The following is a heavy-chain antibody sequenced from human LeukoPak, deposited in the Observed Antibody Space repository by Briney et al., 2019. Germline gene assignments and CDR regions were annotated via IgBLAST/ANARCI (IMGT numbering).Heavy chain of an antibody. CDR3: ARDDIDYGDTKEARENYYYYYGMDV. CDR2: ISYDGSNK. V-gene: IGHV3-30-3*01. J-gene: IGHJ6*02. CDR1: GFTFSSYA. Sequence: GGSLRLSCAASGFTFSSYAMHWVRQAPGKGLEWVAVISYDGSNKYYADSVKGRFTISRDNSKNTLYLQMNSLRAEDTAVYYCARDDIDYGDTKEARENYYYYYGMDVWGQGTTVTVSS. D-gene: IGHD4-17*01.